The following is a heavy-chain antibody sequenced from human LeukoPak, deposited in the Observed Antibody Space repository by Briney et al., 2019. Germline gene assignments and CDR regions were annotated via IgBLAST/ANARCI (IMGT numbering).Heavy chain of an antibody. CDR3: AKGQYGSGSYYTGGFDY. J-gene: IGHJ4*02. V-gene: IGHV3-23*01. Sequence: PGGSLRPSYAASGFTFSSYAMSWVRQAPGKGLEWVSAISGSGGSTYYADSAKGRFTISRDNSKNTLYLQMNSLRAEDAAVYYCAKGQYGSGSYYTGGFDYWGQGTLVTVSS. CDR2: ISGSGGST. CDR1: GFTFSSYA. D-gene: IGHD3-10*01.